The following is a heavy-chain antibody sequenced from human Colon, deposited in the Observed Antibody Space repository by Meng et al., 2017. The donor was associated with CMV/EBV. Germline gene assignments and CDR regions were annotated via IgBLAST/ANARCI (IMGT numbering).Heavy chain of an antibody. Sequence: GRSLSLSCTASGFSVEEYAMHWVRQIPGKGLEWVSGISWDNNSLGYAESVKGRFAISRDSAKNSLYLQMNNLRPDDTAIYYCAKDSYTGYDRRWFDPWGQGTLVTVSS. CDR1: GFSVEEYA. D-gene: IGHD5-12*01. J-gene: IGHJ5*02. CDR2: ISWDNNSL. CDR3: AKDSYTGYDRRWFDP. V-gene: IGHV3-9*01.